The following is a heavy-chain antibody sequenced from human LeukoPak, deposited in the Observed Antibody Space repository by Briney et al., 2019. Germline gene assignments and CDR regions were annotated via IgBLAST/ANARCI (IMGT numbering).Heavy chain of an antibody. CDR3: ARGSSTVTYQLDY. J-gene: IGHJ4*02. V-gene: IGHV4-34*01. Sequence: KPSETLSLTCAVYGGSFSGYYWSWIRQPPGKGLEWIGEINDSGSTNYNPSLKSRVTISVDTSKNQFSLKLSSVTAADTAVYYCARGSSTVTYQLDYWGQGTRVTVSS. D-gene: IGHD4-17*01. CDR1: GGSFSGYY. CDR2: INDSGST.